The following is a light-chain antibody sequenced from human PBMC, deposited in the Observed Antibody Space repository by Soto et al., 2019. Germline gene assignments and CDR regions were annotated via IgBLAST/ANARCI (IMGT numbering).Light chain of an antibody. Sequence: DIQMTQSPSTLSASVGDRVTITCRASQSISSWVAWYQQKPGKAPKLLIYEASSLERGVPARFRGSGSGTEFTLTISSLQADDFATYCCQQYNSYSWTFGQGTKVEIK. V-gene: IGKV1-5*01. J-gene: IGKJ1*01. CDR3: QQYNSYSWT. CDR1: QSISSW. CDR2: EAS.